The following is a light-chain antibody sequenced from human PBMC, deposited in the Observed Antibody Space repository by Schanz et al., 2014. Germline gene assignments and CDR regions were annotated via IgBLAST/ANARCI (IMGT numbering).Light chain of an antibody. CDR2: GAS. V-gene: IGKV3-15*01. CDR1: QSVSSN. J-gene: IGKJ1*01. CDR3: QQYGDSPRT. Sequence: EIVMTQSPATLSVSPGERATLSCRASQSVSSNLAWYQQKPGQAPRLLIYGASTRATGIPARFSGSGSGTDFTLAISSLEPEDFAMYYCQQYGDSPRTFGQGTKVEI.